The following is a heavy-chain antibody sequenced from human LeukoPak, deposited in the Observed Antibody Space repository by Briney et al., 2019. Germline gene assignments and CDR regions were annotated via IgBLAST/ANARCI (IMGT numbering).Heavy chain of an antibody. V-gene: IGHV3-74*01. Sequence: GGSLRLSCTASGFSFSRYWMHWVRKAPGKGLVWVSRINSDESSTSYADSVKGRFTVSRDNAKNTLYLQMNSLRAEDTAVYYCAREEDWNFDYWGQGTLVTVSS. D-gene: IGHD1-1*01. CDR3: AREEDWNFDY. CDR2: INSDESST. J-gene: IGHJ4*02. CDR1: GFSFSRYW.